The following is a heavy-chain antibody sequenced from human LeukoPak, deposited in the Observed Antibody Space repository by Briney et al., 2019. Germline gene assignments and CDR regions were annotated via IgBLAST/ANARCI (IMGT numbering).Heavy chain of an antibody. D-gene: IGHD3-10*01. V-gene: IGHV4-61*01. J-gene: IGHJ4*02. CDR2: IYYSGST. CDR1: GGSVSSGSYY. CDR3: ARMVDRMVRGVDY. Sequence: SETLSLTCTVSGGSVSSGSYYWSWIRQPPGKGPEWIGYIYYSGSTNYNPSLKSRVTISVDTSKNQFSLKLSSVTAADTAVYYCARMVDRMVRGVDYWGQGTLVTVSS.